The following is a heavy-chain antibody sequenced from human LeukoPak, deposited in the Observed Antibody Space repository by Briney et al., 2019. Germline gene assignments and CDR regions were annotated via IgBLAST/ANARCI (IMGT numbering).Heavy chain of an antibody. Sequence: GGSLRLSCAASGFTFSTYVMSWVRQAPGKGLEWVSAISASGGSTYYADSVKGRFTISRDDSKNTLYLQMNSLRAEDTAVYYCATSWRGFDYWGQGTLVTVSS. D-gene: IGHD2-2*01. J-gene: IGHJ4*02. V-gene: IGHV3-23*01. CDR2: ISASGGST. CDR1: GFTFSTYV. CDR3: ATSWRGFDY.